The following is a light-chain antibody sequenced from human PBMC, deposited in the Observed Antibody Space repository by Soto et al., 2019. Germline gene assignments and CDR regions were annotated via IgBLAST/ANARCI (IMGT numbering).Light chain of an antibody. CDR2: GAS. J-gene: IGKJ1*01. Sequence: IQLTQSPSSLSASVGDRVTITCRASQGISSNLAWYQQKPGRAPKLLIFGASTLQSGVPSRFSGSGSGTDFTLTIRSLQPEDFATYCCQQLNSYPPLTFGQGTKVEIK. CDR1: QGISSN. CDR3: QQLNSYPPLT. V-gene: IGKV1-9*01.